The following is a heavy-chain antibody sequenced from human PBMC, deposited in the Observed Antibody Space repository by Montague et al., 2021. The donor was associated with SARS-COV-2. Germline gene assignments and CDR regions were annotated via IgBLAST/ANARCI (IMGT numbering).Heavy chain of an antibody. V-gene: IGHV3-33*08. CDR3: AREYSAPRWFGEYNRYGMDV. Sequence: SLRLSCAASGFTFSSYDMHWVRQAPGKGLEWVAVIWYDGSNQYYGDSVKGRFTISRDNSKNTLYLQMNSLRVEDTAVYYCAREYSAPRWFGEYNRYGMDVWGQGTTVTVSS. J-gene: IGHJ6*02. D-gene: IGHD3-10*01. CDR1: GFTFSSYD. CDR2: IWYDGSNQ.